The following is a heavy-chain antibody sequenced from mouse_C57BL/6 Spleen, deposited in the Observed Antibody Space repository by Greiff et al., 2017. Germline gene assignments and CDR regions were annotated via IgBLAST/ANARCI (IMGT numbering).Heavy chain of an antibody. D-gene: IGHD1-1*01. J-gene: IGHJ2*01. CDR3: ARDYGSGDDFDD. V-gene: IGHV5-17*01. Sequence: EVKVEESGGGLVKPGGSLKLSCAASGFTFSDYGMHWVRQAPEKGLAWVAYISSGSSTIYYADTVKGRFTISRDNAKNTLFLQLTSLRSEDTAMYYCARDYGSGDDFDDRGEGTTLSVSS. CDR1: GFTFSDYG. CDR2: ISSGSSTI.